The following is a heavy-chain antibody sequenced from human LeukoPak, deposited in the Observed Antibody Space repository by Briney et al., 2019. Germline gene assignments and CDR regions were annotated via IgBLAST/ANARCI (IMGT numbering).Heavy chain of an antibody. D-gene: IGHD3-3*01. Sequence: ASVKVSCKASGGTFSSYAISWVRQAPGQGLEWMGGIIPIFGTANYAQKFQGRVTITADESTSTAYMELSSLGSEDTAVYYCARTIFGVVTANHYMDVWGKGTTVTVSS. J-gene: IGHJ6*03. CDR1: GGTFSSYA. CDR2: IIPIFGTA. V-gene: IGHV1-69*13. CDR3: ARTIFGVVTANHYMDV.